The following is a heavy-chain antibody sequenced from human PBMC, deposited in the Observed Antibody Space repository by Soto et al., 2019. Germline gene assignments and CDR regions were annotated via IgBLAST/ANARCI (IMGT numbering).Heavy chain of an antibody. CDR3: AGVPNDRMGWFDP. D-gene: IGHD3-22*01. CDR1: GYTFTSYG. CDR2: ISAYNGNT. J-gene: IGHJ5*02. V-gene: IGHV1-18*01. Sequence: QVQLVQSGAEVKKPGASVKVSCKASGYTFTSYGISWVRQAPGQGLEWMGWISAYNGNTNYAQKLQGRVTMTTDTSTRTAYTELKGLRSDDTAVYYCAGVPNDRMGWFDPWGQGTLATVSS.